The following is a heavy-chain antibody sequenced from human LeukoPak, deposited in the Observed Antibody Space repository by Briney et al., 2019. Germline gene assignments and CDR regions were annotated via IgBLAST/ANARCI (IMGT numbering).Heavy chain of an antibody. CDR2: IKHDGTEK. V-gene: IGHV3-7*04. Sequence: GGSLRLSCAASGFTFSNYNMNWVRRAPGKGLEWVANIKHDGTEKYYVDSVKGRFTISRDNADNSLYLQISSLRAEDTAVYYCARDSYGAYDNYYFDYWGQGSLVTVSS. J-gene: IGHJ4*02. D-gene: IGHD4/OR15-4a*01. CDR1: GFTFSNYN. CDR3: ARDSYGAYDNYYFDY.